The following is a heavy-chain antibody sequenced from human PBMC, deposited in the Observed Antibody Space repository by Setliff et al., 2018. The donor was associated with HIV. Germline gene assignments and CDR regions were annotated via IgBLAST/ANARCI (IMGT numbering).Heavy chain of an antibody. J-gene: IGHJ4*02. Sequence: PGGSLRLSCAASEFTFSNYAMSWVRQDPEKGLEWVSAISASGRSTYYADSVKGRFTISRDNSKDTLYLQMSSLRVEDTAVYYCAKEVVTYVYDFWGQGTLVTVSS. CDR2: ISASGRST. CDR1: EFTFSNYA. D-gene: IGHD3-16*01. V-gene: IGHV3-23*01. CDR3: AKEVVTYVYDF.